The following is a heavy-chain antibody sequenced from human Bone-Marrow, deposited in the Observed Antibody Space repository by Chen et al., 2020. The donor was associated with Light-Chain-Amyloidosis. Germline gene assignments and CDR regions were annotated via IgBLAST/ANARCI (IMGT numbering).Heavy chain of an antibody. CDR3: AREGEYTSKLDY. V-gene: IGHV3-21*01. J-gene: IGHJ4*02. D-gene: IGHD2-2*01. Sequence: EVQLVESGGGLVKPGGSLRLTCAASGFTFSDHIMHWVRQAPGKGLEWVSSVTSSSSFMYDADSVKGRFSISRDNAKSSLYLQMNSLRAEDTAVYYCAREGEYTSKLDYWGQGTLVTVSS. CDR2: VTSSSSFM. CDR1: GFTFSDHI.